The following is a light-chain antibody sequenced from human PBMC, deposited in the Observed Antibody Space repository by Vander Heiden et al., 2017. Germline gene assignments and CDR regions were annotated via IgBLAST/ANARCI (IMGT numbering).Light chain of an antibody. CDR3: QQYGSSSGLP. CDR2: GAS. Sequence: IVLTQSPGTLSLSPGERATLSCRASQSVPNNNLAWYQHKRGQAPRLLIYGASSRAGGVPDRVSGSGSGTDFTLTISRLEPEDFAVYYCQQYGSSSGLPFGGGTKVEIK. CDR1: QSVPNNN. J-gene: IGKJ4*01. V-gene: IGKV3-20*01.